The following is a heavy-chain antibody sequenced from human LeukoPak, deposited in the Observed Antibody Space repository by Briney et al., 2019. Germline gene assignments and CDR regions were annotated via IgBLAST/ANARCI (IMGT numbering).Heavy chain of an antibody. CDR3: ARYSLIAIIPAAIGNFDY. V-gene: IGHV1-2*02. J-gene: IGHJ4*02. D-gene: IGHD2-2*01. Sequence: ASVKVSCKASGYTFTDYYIQWVRQAPGQGLEWMGWINPNSGSTNYAQKFQGRVTMTRDTSISTVYMELSRLRSDDTAVYYCARYSLIAIIPAAIGNFDYWGQGTLVTVSS. CDR1: GYTFTDYY. CDR2: INPNSGST.